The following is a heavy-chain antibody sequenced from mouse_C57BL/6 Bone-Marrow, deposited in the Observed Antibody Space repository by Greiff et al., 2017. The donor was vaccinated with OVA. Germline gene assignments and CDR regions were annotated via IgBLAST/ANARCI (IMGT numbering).Heavy chain of an antibody. CDR1: GYTFTSYG. D-gene: IGHD1-1*01. CDR3: AREEVLRGGDY. J-gene: IGHJ2*01. V-gene: IGHV1-81*01. Sequence: VKLQESGAELARPGASVKLSCKASGYTFTSYGISWVKQRTGQGLEWIGEIYPRSGNTYYNEKFKGKATLTADKSSSTAYMELRSLTSEDSAVYFCAREEVLRGGDYWGQGTTLTVSS. CDR2: IYPRSGNT.